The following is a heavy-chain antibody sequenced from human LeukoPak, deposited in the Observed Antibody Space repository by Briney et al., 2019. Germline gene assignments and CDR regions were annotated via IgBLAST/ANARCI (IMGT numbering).Heavy chain of an antibody. CDR1: GFTFSSYA. Sequence: QPGGSLRLSCAASGFTFSSYAMSWVRQAPGKGLEWVSAISGSGGSTYYADSVKGRFTISRDNSKNTLYLQMNSLRAEDTAVYYCAKLTAAAGMSIGDYWGQGTLVTVSS. CDR3: AKLTAAAGMSIGDY. J-gene: IGHJ4*02. CDR2: ISGSGGST. V-gene: IGHV3-23*01. D-gene: IGHD6-13*01.